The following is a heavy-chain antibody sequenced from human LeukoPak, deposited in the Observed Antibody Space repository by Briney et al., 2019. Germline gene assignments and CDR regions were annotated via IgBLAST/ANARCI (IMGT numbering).Heavy chain of an antibody. Sequence: PSETLSLTCAVYGGSFSGYYWSWIRQPPGKGLEWIGHIYISGSTNYNPSLKSRVTMSVDTSKNQFSLKLSSVTAADTAVYYCARDSYGYHYYYYMDVWGKGTTVTVSS. CDR1: GGSFSGYY. V-gene: IGHV4-59*10. CDR2: IYISGST. J-gene: IGHJ6*03. D-gene: IGHD5-18*01. CDR3: ARDSYGYHYYYYMDV.